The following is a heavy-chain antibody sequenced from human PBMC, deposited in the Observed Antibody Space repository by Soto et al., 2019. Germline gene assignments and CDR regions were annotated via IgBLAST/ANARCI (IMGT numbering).Heavy chain of an antibody. D-gene: IGHD3-10*01. V-gene: IGHV3-48*03. CDR1: GFSFSSFE. Sequence: EVQLVESGGGLVQPGGSLRLSCAASGFSFSSFEMNWVRQAPRKGLQWVSYISSSSTTIYYADSVKGRFTISGDNARNSLYLQMDSLRAEDTAVYYCARDRPRFGESDYGMDVWGQGTTVTVSS. J-gene: IGHJ6*02. CDR3: ARDRPRFGESDYGMDV. CDR2: ISSSSTTI.